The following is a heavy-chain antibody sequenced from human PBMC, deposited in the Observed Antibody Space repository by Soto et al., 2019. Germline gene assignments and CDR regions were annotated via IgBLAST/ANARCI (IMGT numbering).Heavy chain of an antibody. CDR3: AKDEATGAFWTYGLDV. CDR2: ISGSGGNT. D-gene: IGHD3-3*01. V-gene: IGHV3-23*01. Sequence: EVQLLESGGGLVQPGGSLRLSCAASGFTFSSNAMNWVRQAPGKGLEWVSAISGSGGNTYYADSVKGRFTISRDNSKNTLYLQMNSLRAEDTAVYYCAKDEATGAFWTYGLDVWGQGTTVTVSS. J-gene: IGHJ6*02. CDR1: GFTFSSNA.